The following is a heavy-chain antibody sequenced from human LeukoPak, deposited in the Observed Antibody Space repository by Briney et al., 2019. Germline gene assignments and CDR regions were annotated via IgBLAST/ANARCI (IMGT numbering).Heavy chain of an antibody. CDR1: GGTFSSYA. V-gene: IGHV1-69*05. CDR3: ARSPLGYYYDSSGSSWFDP. Sequence: SMKVSCKASGGTFSSYAISWVRQAPGQGLEWMGGIIPIFGTANYAQKFQGRVTITTDESTSTAYMELSSLRSEDTAVYYCARSPLGYYYDSSGSSWFDPWGQGTLVTVSS. J-gene: IGHJ5*02. CDR2: IIPIFGTA. D-gene: IGHD3-22*01.